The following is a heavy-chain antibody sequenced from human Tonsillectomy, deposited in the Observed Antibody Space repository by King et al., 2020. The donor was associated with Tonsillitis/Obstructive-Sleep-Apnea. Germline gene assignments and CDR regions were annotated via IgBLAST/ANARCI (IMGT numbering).Heavy chain of an antibody. CDR3: AKSGSDSSGYYHRPFDY. D-gene: IGHD3-22*01. J-gene: IGHJ4*02. CDR1: GFTFDDYA. V-gene: IGHV3-9*01. Sequence: VQLVESGGGLVQPGRSLRLSCAASGFTFDDYAMHWVRQAPGKGLEWVSGISWNSGSIGYADSVKGRFTISRDNAKNSLFLQMTSLRAEDTAFYYCAKSGSDSSGYYHRPFDYWGQGTLVTVSS. CDR2: ISWNSGSI.